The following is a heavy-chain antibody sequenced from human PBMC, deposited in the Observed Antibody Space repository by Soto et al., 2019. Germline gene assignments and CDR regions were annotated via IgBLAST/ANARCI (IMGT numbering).Heavy chain of an antibody. CDR2: ISSDGVST. J-gene: IGHJ6*02. CDR3: ARDGVGGAAAGISYYHHGLDV. CDR1: GFTFSHFS. V-gene: IGHV3-64D*06. D-gene: IGHD6-13*01. Sequence: GGSLRLSCSASGFTFSHFSMHWVRQAPGKGLKYVSGISSDGVSTYYADSVKGRFTISRDNSKNTLYLQMSSLRPEDTAMYYCARDGVGGAAAGISYYHHGLDVWGQGTTVTVSS.